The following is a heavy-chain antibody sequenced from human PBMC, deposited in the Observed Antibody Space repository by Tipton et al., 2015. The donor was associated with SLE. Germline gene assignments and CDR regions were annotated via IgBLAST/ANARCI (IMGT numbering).Heavy chain of an antibody. D-gene: IGHD6-6*01. V-gene: IGHV4-59*01. CDR3: ARDLAARGGHYFDY. J-gene: IGHJ4*02. Sequence: TLSLTCTVSGGSISSYYWSWIRQPPGKGLEWIGYIYYSGSTNYNPSLQSRVTISVDTSKNQFSLKLSSVTAVDTAVYYCARDLAARGGHYFDYWGQGTLVTVSS. CDR2: IYYSGST. CDR1: GGSISSYY.